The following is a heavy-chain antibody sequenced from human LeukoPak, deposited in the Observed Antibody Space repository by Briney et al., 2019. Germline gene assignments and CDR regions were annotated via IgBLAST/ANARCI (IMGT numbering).Heavy chain of an antibody. Sequence: PGASLRLSCAASGFTFSSYAMSWVRQASGKGLEWVSAISGSGGSTYYADSVKGRFTISRDNSKNTLYLQMNSLRAEDTAVYYCGKRYSGSRGAFDMWGRGTMVAVS. V-gene: IGHV3-23*01. J-gene: IGHJ3*02. CDR3: GKRYSGSRGAFDM. CDR2: ISGSGGST. CDR1: GFTFSSYA. D-gene: IGHD1-26*01.